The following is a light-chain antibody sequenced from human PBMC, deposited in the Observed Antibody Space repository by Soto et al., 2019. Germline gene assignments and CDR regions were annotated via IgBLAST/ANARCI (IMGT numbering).Light chain of an antibody. CDR1: SSDVGNYNL. CDR2: EVS. V-gene: IGLV2-23*02. CDR3: CSYAGSSTFYV. Sequence: QSALTQPASVSGSPGQSVTISCTGTSSDVGNYNLVSWYQQHPGKAPKLMIYEVSRRPSGVSNRFSGSKSSNTASLTISGLQAEDEADYYCCSYAGSSTFYVFGTGTKVTVL. J-gene: IGLJ1*01.